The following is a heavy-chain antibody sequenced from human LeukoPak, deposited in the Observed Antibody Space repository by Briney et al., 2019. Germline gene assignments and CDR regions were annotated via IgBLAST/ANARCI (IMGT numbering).Heavy chain of an antibody. V-gene: IGHV4-39*07. CDR3: ARSGGYSYGFDY. CDR2: IYYSGST. D-gene: IGHD5-18*01. J-gene: IGHJ4*02. Sequence: SETLSLTCTVSGGSISSSSCYWGWIRQPPGKGLEWIGSIYYSGSTYYNPSLKSRVTISVDTSKNQFSLKLSSVTAADTAVYYCARSGGYSYGFDYWGQGTLVTVSS. CDR1: GGSISSSSCY.